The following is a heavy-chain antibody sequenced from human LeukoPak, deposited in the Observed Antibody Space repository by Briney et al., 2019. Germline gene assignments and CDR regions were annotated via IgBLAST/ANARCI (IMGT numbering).Heavy chain of an antibody. D-gene: IGHD2-2*01. V-gene: IGHV1-18*01. CDR3: AGGRTDIVVVPATLRNYYFDY. Sequence: ASVKVSCKASGYTFTSYGISWVRQAPGQGLEWMGWISAYNGNTNYAQKLQGRVTTTADKATSTAYMELSNLRSEDTAVYYCAGGRTDIVVVPATLRNYYFDYWGQGTLVTVSS. CDR1: GYTFTSYG. CDR2: ISAYNGNT. J-gene: IGHJ4*02.